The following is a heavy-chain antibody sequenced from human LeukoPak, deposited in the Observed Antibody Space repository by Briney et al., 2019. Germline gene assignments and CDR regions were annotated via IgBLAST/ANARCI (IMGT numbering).Heavy chain of an antibody. CDR1: GFTFSSYA. D-gene: IGHD3/OR15-3a*01. Sequence: SGGSLRLSCAASGFTFSSYAMSWVRQAPGKGLEWVSAISGSGGSTYYADSVKGRFTIPRDNSKNTLYLQMNSLRAEDTAVYYCAKDGRAHDYGDYWGQGTLVTVSS. CDR3: AKDGRAHDYGDY. V-gene: IGHV3-23*01. J-gene: IGHJ4*02. CDR2: ISGSGGST.